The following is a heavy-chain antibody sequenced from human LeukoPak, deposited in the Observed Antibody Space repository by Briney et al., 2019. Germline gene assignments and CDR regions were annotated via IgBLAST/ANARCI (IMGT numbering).Heavy chain of an antibody. CDR1: GFTFSNYA. Sequence: GGTLRLSCAASGFTFSNYAISWVRQAPGKGLEWVSSISPSNISSYYADSVRGRFTISRDNSKNTLYLQMNSLRAEDTAVYYCAKFYGVGATDAFDIWGQGTMVTVSS. CDR2: ISPSNISS. D-gene: IGHD1-26*01. J-gene: IGHJ3*02. CDR3: AKFYGVGATDAFDI. V-gene: IGHV3-23*01.